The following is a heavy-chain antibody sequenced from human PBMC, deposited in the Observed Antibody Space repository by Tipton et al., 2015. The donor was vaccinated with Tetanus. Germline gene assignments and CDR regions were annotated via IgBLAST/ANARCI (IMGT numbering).Heavy chain of an antibody. CDR2: INHSGST. Sequence: GLVKPSETLSLTCAVYGGSFSGYYWSWIRQPPGKGLEWIGEINHSGSTNYNPSLKSRVTISVDTSKNQFSLKLSSVTAADTAVYYCARADPHNGDYGKYYFDYWGQGTLVTVSS. CDR1: GGSFSGYY. CDR3: ARADPHNGDYGKYYFDY. J-gene: IGHJ4*02. V-gene: IGHV4-34*01. D-gene: IGHD4-17*01.